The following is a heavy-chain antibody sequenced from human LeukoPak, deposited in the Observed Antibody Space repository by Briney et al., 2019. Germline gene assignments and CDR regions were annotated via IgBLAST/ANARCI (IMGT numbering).Heavy chain of an antibody. J-gene: IGHJ4*02. Sequence: GVSLRLSCAASGFTFSSYEMYWVRQAPGKGLEWVSYISTSGSTIYYADSVKGRFTISRDNAKNSLYLQMNSLRAEDTAVYYCARALPNSWYFFDYWGQGTLVTVSS. CDR1: GFTFSSYE. CDR3: ARALPNSWYFFDY. D-gene: IGHD6-13*01. V-gene: IGHV3-48*03. CDR2: ISTSGSTI.